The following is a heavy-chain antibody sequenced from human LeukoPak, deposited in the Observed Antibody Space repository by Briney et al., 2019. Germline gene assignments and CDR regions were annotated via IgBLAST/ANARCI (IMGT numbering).Heavy chain of an antibody. D-gene: IGHD3-10*01. J-gene: IGHJ3*02. Sequence: GASVKVSCKASGGTFSSYAISWVRQAPGQGLEWMGGIIPIFGTANYAQKFQGRVTITADKSTSTAYMELSSPRSEDTAVYYCATAHYGSGMGDAFDIWGQGTMVTVSS. CDR2: IIPIFGTA. CDR3: ATAHYGSGMGDAFDI. V-gene: IGHV1-69*06. CDR1: GGTFSSYA.